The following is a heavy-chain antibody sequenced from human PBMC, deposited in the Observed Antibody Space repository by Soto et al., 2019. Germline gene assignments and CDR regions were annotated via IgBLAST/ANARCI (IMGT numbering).Heavy chain of an antibody. D-gene: IGHD3-9*01. V-gene: IGHV1-8*01. J-gene: IGHJ4*02. CDR1: GYTFNTYD. Sequence: QVQLVQSGAEVRKPGASVKVSCKASGYTFNTYDINWVRQAPGQGPEWMGRVSTSSGNTGYAQKFQGRLTMTRNTSISTAYMELSSLTSEDTAVYYCASWAGYSKWGQGTLVIVSS. CDR2: VSTSSGNT. CDR3: ASWAGYSK.